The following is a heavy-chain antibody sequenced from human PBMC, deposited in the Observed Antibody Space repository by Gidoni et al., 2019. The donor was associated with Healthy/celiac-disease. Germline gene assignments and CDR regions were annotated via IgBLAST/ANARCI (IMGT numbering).Heavy chain of an antibody. J-gene: IGHJ3*02. CDR2: IYRGGST. V-gene: IGHV3-66*02. CDR3: ARAELGQNAFDI. CDR1: GFTVSSNY. D-gene: IGHD7-27*01. Sequence: EVQLVESGGGLVQPGGSLRLSCAASGFTVSSNYISWVRQAPGKGLEWFSVIYRGGSTYYADYVKGRFTISRDNSKNTLYLQMNSLRAEETAVYYCARAELGQNAFDIWGQGTMVTVSS.